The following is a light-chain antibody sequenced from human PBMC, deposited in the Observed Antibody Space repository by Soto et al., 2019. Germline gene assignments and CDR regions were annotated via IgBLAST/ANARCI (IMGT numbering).Light chain of an antibody. CDR1: SSNIGNTR. CDR2: DNH. Sequence: QSVLTQPPSVSAAPGQKVTISCSGTSSNIGNTRVSWYQHLPGAAPKLLIFDNHERPSGIPDRFSGSKSGTSATLDITGLQTGDEADYYCGTWDNSLSVVVFGGGTKLT. V-gene: IGLV1-51*01. CDR3: GTWDNSLSVVV. J-gene: IGLJ2*01.